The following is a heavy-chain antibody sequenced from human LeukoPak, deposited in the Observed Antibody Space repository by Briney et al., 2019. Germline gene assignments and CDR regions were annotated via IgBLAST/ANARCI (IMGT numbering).Heavy chain of an antibody. D-gene: IGHD3-3*01. CDR3: ATFRFLGT. CDR2: INSDGSWT. J-gene: IGHJ3*01. CDR1: GSYW. V-gene: IGHV3-74*01. Sequence: GGSLRLSCAASGSYWMHWVRQAPGKGLVWVSHINSDGSWTSYADSVKGRFTISKDNAKNTVYLQMNNLRAEDTAVYYCATFRFLGTWGQGTMVTVSP.